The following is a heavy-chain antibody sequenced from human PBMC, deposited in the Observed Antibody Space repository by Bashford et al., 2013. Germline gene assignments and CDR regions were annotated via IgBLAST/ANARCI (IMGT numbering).Heavy chain of an antibody. D-gene: IGHD6-6*01. J-gene: IGHJ6*02. Sequence: SVKVSCKASGGTFSSYAISWVRQAPGQGLEWMGGIIPIFGTANYAQKFQGRVTITADKSTSTAYMELSSLRSEDTAVYYCARVAASSSAYEQYPNGAYYYYYGMDVWGQGTTVTVSS. CDR2: IIPIFGTA. CDR3: ARVAASSSAYEQYPNGAYYYYYGMDV. V-gene: IGHV1-69*06. CDR1: GGTFSSYA.